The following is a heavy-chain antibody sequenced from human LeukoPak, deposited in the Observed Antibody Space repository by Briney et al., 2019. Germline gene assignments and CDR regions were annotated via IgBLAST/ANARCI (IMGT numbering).Heavy chain of an antibody. CDR2: IYYSGST. J-gene: IGHJ4*02. V-gene: IGHV4-39*07. Sequence: SETLSLTCSVSGGSISSSTYYWGWIRQPPGKGLEWIGSIYYSGSTYYNPSLKSRVTISVDTSKNQFSLKLSSVTAADTAVYYCARSKDILTGYCFGYWGQGTLVTVSS. D-gene: IGHD3-9*01. CDR1: GGSISSSTYY. CDR3: ARSKDILTGYCFGY.